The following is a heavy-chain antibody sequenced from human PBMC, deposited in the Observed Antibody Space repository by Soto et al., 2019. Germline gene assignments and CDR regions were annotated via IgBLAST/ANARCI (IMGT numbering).Heavy chain of an antibody. D-gene: IGHD6-13*01. V-gene: IGHV1-69*13. CDR3: ARVPLGGAAAAGTGAFDI. CDR1: GGTFSSYS. J-gene: IGHJ3*02. Sequence: SVKVSCKASGGTFSSYSISWVRQAPGQGLEWMGGIIPIFGTANYAQKFQGRVTITADESTSTAYMELSSLRSEDTAVYYCARVPLGGAAAAGTGAFDIWGQGTMVTVSS. CDR2: IIPIFGTA.